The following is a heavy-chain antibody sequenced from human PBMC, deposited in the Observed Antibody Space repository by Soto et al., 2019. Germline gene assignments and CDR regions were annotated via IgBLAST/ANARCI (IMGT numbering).Heavy chain of an antibody. CDR2: IYFNGYT. J-gene: IGHJ5*02. CDR3: AGLGGYYQSLDT. D-gene: IGHD3-22*01. V-gene: IGHV4-39*01. CDR1: GGSISSPNHY. Sequence: SETLSLTCTVSGGSISSPNHYLDWIRPPPGKGLEWIGSIYFNGYTYYNPSLRSRVSISVDTSKNQFSLRLNSVTAADTAVYYCAGLGGYYQSLDTWGQGTLVTVSS.